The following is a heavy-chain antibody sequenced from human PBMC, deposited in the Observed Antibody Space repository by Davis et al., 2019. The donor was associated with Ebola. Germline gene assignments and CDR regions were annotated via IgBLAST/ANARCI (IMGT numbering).Heavy chain of an antibody. CDR3: ARGRGSPYRHYYYYYGMDV. J-gene: IGHJ6*02. CDR2: IYYSGST. CDR1: GGSISSSSYY. Sequence: MPSETLSLTCTVSGGSISSSSYYWGWIRQPPGKGLEWIGSIYYSGSTYYNPSLKSRVTISVDTSKNQFSLKLSSVTAADPAVYYCARGRGSPYRHYYYYYGMDVWGQGTTVTISS. V-gene: IGHV4-39*01. D-gene: IGHD2-2*02.